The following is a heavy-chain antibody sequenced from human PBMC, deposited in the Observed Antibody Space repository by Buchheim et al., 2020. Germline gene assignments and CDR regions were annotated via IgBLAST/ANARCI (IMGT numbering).Heavy chain of an antibody. J-gene: IGHJ4*02. D-gene: IGHD3-22*01. V-gene: IGHV3-30*04. CDR1: GFTFSSYA. Sequence: QVQLVESGGGVVQPGRSLRLSCAASGFTFSSYAMHWVRQAPGKGLEWVAVISYDGSNKYYADSVKGRFTISRDNSKNTLYLPMNSLRAEDTAVYHCARDLGLTMIVVAALPGLWGQGTL. CDR2: ISYDGSNK. CDR3: ARDLGLTMIVVAALPGL.